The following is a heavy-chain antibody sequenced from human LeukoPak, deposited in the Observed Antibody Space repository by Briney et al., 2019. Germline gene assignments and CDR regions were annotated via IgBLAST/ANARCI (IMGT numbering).Heavy chain of an antibody. CDR1: GGTFSSYA. Sequence: ASVKVSCKASGGTFSSYAISWVRQAPGQGLEWMGWINPNSGGTNYAQKFQGWVTMTRDTSISTAYMELSRLRSDDTAVYYCARDRYYYGSGSYSRWFDPWGQGTLVTVSS. CDR3: ARDRYYYGSGSYSRWFDP. CDR2: INPNSGGT. J-gene: IGHJ5*02. V-gene: IGHV1-2*04. D-gene: IGHD3-10*01.